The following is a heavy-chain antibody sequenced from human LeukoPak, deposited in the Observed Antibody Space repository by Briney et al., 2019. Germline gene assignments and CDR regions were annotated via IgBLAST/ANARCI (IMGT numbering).Heavy chain of an antibody. D-gene: IGHD6-6*01. Sequence: ASVKVSCKVSGYTLTELSMHWVRQAPGKGLEWMGGFDPEDGETIYAQKFRGRVTMTEDTSTDTAYMELSSLRSEDTAVYYCARVGGIAARPKFDYWGQGTLVTVSS. CDR2: FDPEDGET. CDR3: ARVGGIAARPKFDY. J-gene: IGHJ4*02. CDR1: GYTLTELS. V-gene: IGHV1-24*01.